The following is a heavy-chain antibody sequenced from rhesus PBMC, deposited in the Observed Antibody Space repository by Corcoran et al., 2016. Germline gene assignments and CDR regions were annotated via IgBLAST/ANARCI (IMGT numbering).Heavy chain of an antibody. J-gene: IGHJ6*01. Sequence: EVQLVQSGAEVKKPGASVKIPCKASGYTFPAYSLHWVRQAPGKGLDWMGRVDPENGEAITEQKVQDRVTITADTATDTADMALSSLRSEDTAVYYGATGSSWIYGLDSWGQGVVVTVSS. CDR3: ATGSSWIYGLDS. V-gene: IGHV1-111*02. D-gene: IGHD6-13*01. CDR1: GYTFPAYS. CDR2: VDPENGEA.